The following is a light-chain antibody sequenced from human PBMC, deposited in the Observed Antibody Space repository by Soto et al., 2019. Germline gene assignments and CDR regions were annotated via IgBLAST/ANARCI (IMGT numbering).Light chain of an antibody. CDR1: TGAVTSGHY. CDR2: DTS. J-gene: IGLJ2*01. CDR3: ILVYSGGVV. V-gene: IGLV7-46*01. Sequence: QAVVTQEPSLTVSPGGTVTLTCGSSTGAVTSGHYPYWFQQKPGQAPRTLIYDTSNKHSWTPARFSGSLRGGKAALTLSGAQPEDEAEYYCILVYSGGVVFGGGTKVTVL.